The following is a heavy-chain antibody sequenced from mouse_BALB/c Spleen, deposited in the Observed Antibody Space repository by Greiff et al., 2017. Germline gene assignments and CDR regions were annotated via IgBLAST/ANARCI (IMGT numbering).Heavy chain of an antibody. D-gene: IGHD1-1*01. CDR1: GFSLTGYG. J-gene: IGHJ3*01. CDR2: ILGDGST. CDR3: ARGGYYGSSSLFAY. V-gene: IGHV2-6-7*01. Sequence: VKLMESGPGLVAPSQSLSITCTVSGFSLTGYGVNWVRQPPGKGLEWLGMILGDGSTDYNSALKSRLSISKDNSKSQVFLKMNSLQTDDTARYYCARGGYYGSSSLFAYWGQGTLVTVSA.